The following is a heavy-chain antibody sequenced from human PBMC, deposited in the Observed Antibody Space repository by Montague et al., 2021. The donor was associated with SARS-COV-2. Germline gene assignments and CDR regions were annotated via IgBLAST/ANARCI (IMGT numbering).Heavy chain of an antibody. J-gene: IGHJ3*02. D-gene: IGHD3-3*01. V-gene: IGHV4-59*01. CDR2: IYYSGST. CDR1: GGSISSYY. CDR3: ARDRLNTIFGVVINDAFDI. Sequence: SETPSLTCTVSGGSISSYYWSWIRQPPGKGLEWIGYIYYSGSTNYNPSLKSRVTISVDTSKNQFSLKLSSVTAADTAVYYCARDRLNTIFGVVINDAFDIWGQGTMVTVSS.